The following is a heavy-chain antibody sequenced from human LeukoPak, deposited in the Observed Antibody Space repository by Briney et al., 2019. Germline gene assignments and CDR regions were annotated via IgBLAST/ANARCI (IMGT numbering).Heavy chain of an antibody. Sequence: PGGSLRLSCAASGFTFSSSAMSWVRQAPGKGLEWVSAISNNGGYTYYADSVQGRFTISRDNSKSTLCLQMNSLRAEDTAVYYCAKDRYSYAFEYFESWGQGTLVTVSS. CDR2: ISNNGGYT. D-gene: IGHD3-16*01. CDR3: AKDRYSYAFEYFES. J-gene: IGHJ4*02. CDR1: GFTFSSSA. V-gene: IGHV3-23*01.